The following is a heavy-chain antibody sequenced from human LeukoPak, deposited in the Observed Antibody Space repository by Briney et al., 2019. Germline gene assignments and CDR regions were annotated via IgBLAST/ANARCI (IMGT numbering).Heavy chain of an antibody. Sequence: ASVKVSCKASGYTFTSYYMHWVRQAPGQGLEWMGIINPSGGSTSYAQKFQGRVTMTRDTSISTAYMELSRLRSDDTAVYYCARARGDYGMSVDYFDYWGQGTLVTVSS. V-gene: IGHV1-46*01. CDR2: INPSGGST. D-gene: IGHD4-17*01. CDR3: ARARGDYGMSVDYFDY. J-gene: IGHJ4*02. CDR1: GYTFTSYY.